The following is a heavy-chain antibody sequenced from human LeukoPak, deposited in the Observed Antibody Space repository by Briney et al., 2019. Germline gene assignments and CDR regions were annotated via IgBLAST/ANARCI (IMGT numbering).Heavy chain of an antibody. V-gene: IGHV3-9*01. CDR2: ISWNSGSI. CDR3: AKDRLWGSDTGGDAFDI. J-gene: IGHJ3*02. D-gene: IGHD3-16*01. Sequence: PGGSLRLSCAASGFTFDDYAMHWVRQAPGKGLEWVSGISWNSGSIGYADSVKGRFTISRDNAKNSLYLQMNSLRAEDTALYYCAKDRLWGSDTGGDAFDIWGQGTMVTVSS. CDR1: GFTFDDYA.